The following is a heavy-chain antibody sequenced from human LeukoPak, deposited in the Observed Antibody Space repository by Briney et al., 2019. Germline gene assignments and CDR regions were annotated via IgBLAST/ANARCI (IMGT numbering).Heavy chain of an antibody. V-gene: IGHV4-38-2*01. Sequence: SETLSLTCAVSGYSISSGYYWGWIRQPPEKGLEWIGSIYHSGSTYYNPSLKSRATISVDTSKNQFSLKLSSVTAADTAVYYCARDRLGNYYFDYWGQRTLVTVSS. CDR3: ARDRLGNYYFDY. CDR2: IYHSGST. CDR1: GYSISSGYY. D-gene: IGHD4-23*01. J-gene: IGHJ4*02.